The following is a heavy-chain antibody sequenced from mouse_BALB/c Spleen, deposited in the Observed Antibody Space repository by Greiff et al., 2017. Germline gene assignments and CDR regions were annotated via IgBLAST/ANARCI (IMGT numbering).Heavy chain of an antibody. CDR2: ISSGGGST. CDR1: GFAFSSYD. V-gene: IGHV5-12-1*01. CDR3: ARHERGYYAMDY. J-gene: IGHJ4*01. Sequence: EVQRVESGGGLVKPGGSLKLSCAASGFAFSSYDMSWVRQTPEKRLEWVAYISSGGGSTYYPDTVKGRFTISRDNAKNTLYLQMSSLKSEDTAMYYCARHERGYYAMDYWGQGTSVTVSS.